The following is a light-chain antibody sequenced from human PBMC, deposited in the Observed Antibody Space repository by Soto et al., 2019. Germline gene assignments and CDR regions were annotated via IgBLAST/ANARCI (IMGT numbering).Light chain of an antibody. J-gene: IGKJ5*01. CDR2: DAS. CDR3: QQRSNWPPVIT. Sequence: EIVLTQSPATLSLSPGERATLSCRASQSFSSHLAWYQQKPGQAPRLLIYDASQRATGIPARLSGRGSGTDCTLTISSLEPEDFAVYYCQQRSNWPPVITFGQGTRLEIK. CDR1: QSFSSH. V-gene: IGKV3-11*01.